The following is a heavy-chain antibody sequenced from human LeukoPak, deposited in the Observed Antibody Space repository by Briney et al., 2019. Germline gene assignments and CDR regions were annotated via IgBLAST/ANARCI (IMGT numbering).Heavy chain of an antibody. CDR2: ISSDSAWI. V-gene: IGHV3-21*04. CDR1: GLTFSSET. CDR3: ARGSYGAYDS. J-gene: IGHJ4*02. Sequence: GGSLRLSCAASGLTFSSETMNWVRQAPGKGLGWVSSISSDSAWIYYADSVKGRFTISRDNPKNSLYLQMNYLRAEDTAVYYCARGSYGAYDSWGQGNLVTVSS. D-gene: IGHD4/OR15-4a*01.